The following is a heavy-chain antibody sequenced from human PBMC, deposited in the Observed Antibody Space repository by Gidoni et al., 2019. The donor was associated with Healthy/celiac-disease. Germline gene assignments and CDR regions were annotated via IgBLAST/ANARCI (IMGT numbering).Heavy chain of an antibody. D-gene: IGHD3-16*01. CDR2: DGSNK. V-gene: IGHV3-30*02. CDR3: AKVVWGFQH. Sequence: DGSNKYYADSVKGRFTISVDNSKNTLYLQMNSLRAEDTAVYYCAKVVWGFQHWGQGTLVTVSS. J-gene: IGHJ1*01.